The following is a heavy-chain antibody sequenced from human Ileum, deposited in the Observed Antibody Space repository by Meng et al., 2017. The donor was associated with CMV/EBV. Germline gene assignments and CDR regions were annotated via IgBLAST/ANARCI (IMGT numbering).Heavy chain of an antibody. J-gene: IGHJ4*02. CDR2: ISSSGSI. Sequence: VQLQGSGPGLVRPSETLSLTCTVTDGSISYYYWSWIRQSADKGLEWIGRISSSGSINSNPSLESRLTLSVDTSKKQLSLKLSSVTAADTAVYYCARAEADTGNFEYWGQGTLVTVSS. D-gene: IGHD6-19*01. CDR3: ARAEADTGNFEY. V-gene: IGHV4-4*07. CDR1: DGSISYYY.